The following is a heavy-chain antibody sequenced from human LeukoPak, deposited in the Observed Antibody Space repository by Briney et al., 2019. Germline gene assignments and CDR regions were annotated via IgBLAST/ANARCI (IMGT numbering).Heavy chain of an antibody. D-gene: IGHD3-22*01. V-gene: IGHV4-59*07. CDR2: IYYRGTT. Sequence: SDTLSLTCSVSGGSISSYYWSWIRQPPGKGLECIGYIYYRGTTNYNPSLKSRATISLDTSNSQFSLKLSSVTAADTAVYYCTRFDTVGYYYGFDLWGQRTMVTVSS. J-gene: IGHJ3*01. CDR1: GGSISSYY. CDR3: TRFDTVGYYYGFDL.